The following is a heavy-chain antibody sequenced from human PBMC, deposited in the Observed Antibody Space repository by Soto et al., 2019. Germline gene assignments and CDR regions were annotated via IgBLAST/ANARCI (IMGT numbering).Heavy chain of an antibody. CDR2: ISYDGSNK. V-gene: IGHV3-30*18. D-gene: IGHD2-15*01. CDR1: GFTFSSYG. Sequence: GGSLRLSCAASGFTFSSYGMHWVRQAPGKGLEWVAVISYDGSNKYYADSVKGRFTISRDNSKNTLYLQMNSLRAEDTAVYYCEKEAGYCSGGSCWLWYYYYYYMDVWGKGTTVTVSS. CDR3: EKEAGYCSGGSCWLWYYYYYYMDV. J-gene: IGHJ6*03.